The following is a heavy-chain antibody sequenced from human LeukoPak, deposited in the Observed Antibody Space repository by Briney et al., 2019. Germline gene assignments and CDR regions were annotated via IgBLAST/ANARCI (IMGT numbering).Heavy chain of an antibody. V-gene: IGHV3-48*03. J-gene: IGHJ6*03. CDR3: ARPEPPTYSNGYMDV. D-gene: IGHD4-11*01. Sequence: GGSQRLSCAASGFTFSSYEMTWVRQAPGKGLEWLSYISSIGTTIYYADSVKGRFTISRDNAKNSLYLQMNSLRAEDTAVYYCARPEPPTYSNGYMDVWGKGTTVTVSS. CDR2: ISSIGTTI. CDR1: GFTFSSYE.